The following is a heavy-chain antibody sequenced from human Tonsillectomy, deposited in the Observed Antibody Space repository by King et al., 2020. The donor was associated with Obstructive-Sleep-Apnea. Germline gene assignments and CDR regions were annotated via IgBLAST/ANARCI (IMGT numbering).Heavy chain of an antibody. Sequence: QLVQSGAEVKKPGESLKISCKGSGYSFTSYWIGWVRQMPGKGLEWMGIIYPGDSDTRYSASFQGQVTISADKSISTAYLQWSSLKASDTAMYYCARRYYYGSGSYYNRLFDYWGQGTLVTVSS. V-gene: IGHV5-51*01. CDR1: GYSFTSYW. D-gene: IGHD3-10*01. CDR3: ARRYYYGSGSYYNRLFDY. J-gene: IGHJ4*02. CDR2: IYPGDSDT.